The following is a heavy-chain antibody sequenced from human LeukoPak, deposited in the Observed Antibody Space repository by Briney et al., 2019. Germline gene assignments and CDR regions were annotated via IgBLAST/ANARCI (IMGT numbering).Heavy chain of an antibody. CDR3: ARGLNQYYFDS. Sequence: SETLSLTCTVSGGSISSSSYYWGWIRQPPGKGLEWIGSIYYSGSTYYNPSLKRRVTMSLDTSNNHFSLKLTSVTAADTALYYCARGLNQYYFDSWGQGILVTVSS. CDR1: GGSISSSSYY. V-gene: IGHV4-39*02. J-gene: IGHJ4*02. CDR2: IYYSGST. D-gene: IGHD1-14*01.